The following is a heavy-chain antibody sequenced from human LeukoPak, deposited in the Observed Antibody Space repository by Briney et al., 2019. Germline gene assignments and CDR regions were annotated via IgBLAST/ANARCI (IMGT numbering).Heavy chain of an antibody. D-gene: IGHD3-22*01. CDR2: IYYSGST. Sequence: SETLSLTCTVSGGSISSYYWSWIRQPPGKGLEWIGYIYYSGSTNYNPSLKSRVTISVDTSKNQFSLKLSSVTAADMAVYYCARHGLPYYYDSSGYYLRRGFDYWGQGTLVTVSS. CDR1: GGSISSYY. J-gene: IGHJ4*02. CDR3: ARHGLPYYYDSSGYYLRRGFDY. V-gene: IGHV4-59*01.